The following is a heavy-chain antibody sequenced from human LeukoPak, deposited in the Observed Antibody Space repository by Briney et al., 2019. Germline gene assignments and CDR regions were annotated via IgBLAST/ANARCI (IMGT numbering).Heavy chain of an antibody. Sequence: SETLSLTCAVYGGSFSGYYWSWIRQPPGKGLEWIGEINHSGSTNYNPSLKSRVTISVGTSKNQFSLKLSSVTAADTAVYYCARVWAAFDYWGQGTLVTVSS. D-gene: IGHD1-26*01. V-gene: IGHV4-34*01. CDR2: INHSGST. J-gene: IGHJ4*02. CDR1: GGSFSGYY. CDR3: ARVWAAFDY.